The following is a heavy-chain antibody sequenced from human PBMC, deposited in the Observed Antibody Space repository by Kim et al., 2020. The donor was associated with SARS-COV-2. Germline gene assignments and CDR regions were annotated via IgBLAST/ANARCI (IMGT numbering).Heavy chain of an antibody. CDR2: IHYSGKI. J-gene: IGHJ4*02. V-gene: IGHV4-39*01. Sequence: SETLSLTCTVSDGTIFGTNYYWAWVRQPPGKGLEWIGSIHYSGKIYYNPSLESRVTISIDTSKSQFSLNLSSVTDADTAIYYCARNYDRHGFTSYFFDSWGQGTLVTVSS. CDR1: DGTIFGTNYY. D-gene: IGHD3-22*01. CDR3: ARNYDRHGFTSYFFDS.